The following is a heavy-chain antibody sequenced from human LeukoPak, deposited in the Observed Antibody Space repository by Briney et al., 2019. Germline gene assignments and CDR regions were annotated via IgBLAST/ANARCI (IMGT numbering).Heavy chain of an antibody. CDR1: GYTFTGYY. Sequence: WASVKVSCKASGYTFTGYYMHWVRQAPGQGLEWLGIINPSGGSTSYAQKFQGRVTMTRDTSTSTVYMELSSLRSEDTAVYYCAREHHYDLWSGSHRPHYYGMDVWGQGTTVTVSS. J-gene: IGHJ6*02. D-gene: IGHD3-3*01. CDR3: AREHHYDLWSGSHRPHYYGMDV. V-gene: IGHV1-46*01. CDR2: INPSGGST.